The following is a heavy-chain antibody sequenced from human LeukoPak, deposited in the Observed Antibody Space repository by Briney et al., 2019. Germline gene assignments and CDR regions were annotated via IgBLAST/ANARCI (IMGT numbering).Heavy chain of an antibody. CDR2: ITSSGNYI. J-gene: IGHJ4*02. CDR1: GFTFSSYS. Sequence: PGGSLRLSCAASGFTFSSYSMNWVRQAPGKGLEWVSSITSSGNYIYYADSMKGRFTISRDNAKNSLYLQMNSLRAEDTAVYYCARDKYTSSWTVDCWGQGTLVTVSS. CDR3: ARDKYTSSWTVDC. V-gene: IGHV3-21*01. D-gene: IGHD6-13*01.